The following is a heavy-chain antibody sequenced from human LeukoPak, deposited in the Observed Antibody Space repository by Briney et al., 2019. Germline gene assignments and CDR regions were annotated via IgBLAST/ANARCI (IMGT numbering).Heavy chain of an antibody. CDR3: ARVGETGDFDY. CDR2: IYYSGST. CDR1: GGSIRSYY. V-gene: IGHV4-59*01. Sequence: SETLSLTCTVSGGSIRSYYWSWIRQPPGKGLEWIGYIYYSGSTNYNPSLKSRVTISVDTSKNQFSLKLSSVTAADTAVYYCARVGETGDFDYWGQGTLVTVSS. D-gene: IGHD7-27*01. J-gene: IGHJ4*02.